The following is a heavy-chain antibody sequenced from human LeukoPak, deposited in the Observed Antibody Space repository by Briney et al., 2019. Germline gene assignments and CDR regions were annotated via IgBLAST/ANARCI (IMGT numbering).Heavy chain of an antibody. CDR1: RGTFSSYA. V-gene: IGHV1-69*01. Sequence: SAKLSCKASRGTFSSYAITWVRQATGQGLDWMGGIIPIIGTANSAHKFQGRVTITADESTSTAYMELSSLRSEDTAVYYCARVRSYGSGSYYSYYFDYWGQGTLVTVSS. D-gene: IGHD3-10*01. J-gene: IGHJ4*02. CDR3: ARVRSYGSGSYYSYYFDY. CDR2: IIPIIGTA.